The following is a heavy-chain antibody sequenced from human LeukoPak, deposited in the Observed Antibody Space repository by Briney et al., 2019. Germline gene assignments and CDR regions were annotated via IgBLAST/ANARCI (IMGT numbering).Heavy chain of an antibody. V-gene: IGHV4-39*01. CDR2: IYYSGST. CDR3: ARHEMIVVVIPLFDY. J-gene: IGHJ4*02. Sequence: SETLSLTCTVSGGSISSSSYYWGWVRQPPGKGLEWIGSIYYSGSTYYNPSLKSRVTISVDTSKNQFSLKLSSVTAADTAVYYCARHEMIVVVIPLFDYWGQGTLVTVSS. CDR1: GGSISSSSYY. D-gene: IGHD3-22*01.